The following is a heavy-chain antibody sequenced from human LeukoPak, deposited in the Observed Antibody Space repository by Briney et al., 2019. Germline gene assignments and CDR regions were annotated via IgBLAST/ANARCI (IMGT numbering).Heavy chain of an antibody. V-gene: IGHV3-11*05. Sequence: GGSLRLSCVASGFTFSDYYMSWIRQAPGKGLEWVSYISSSSSYTNHADSVRDRFTISRDNAKNSLYLQMNSLRVEDTAVYYCARDRESDYWGQGTLVTASS. CDR1: GFTFSDYY. CDR3: ARDRESDY. CDR2: ISSSSSYT. J-gene: IGHJ4*02.